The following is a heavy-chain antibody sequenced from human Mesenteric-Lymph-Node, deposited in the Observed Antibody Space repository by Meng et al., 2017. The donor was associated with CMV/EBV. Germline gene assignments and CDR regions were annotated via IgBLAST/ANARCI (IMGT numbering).Heavy chain of an antibody. CDR2: INDGGGRT. J-gene: IGHJ4*02. D-gene: IGHD6-19*01. CDR1: GFIFSNYA. V-gene: IGHV3-23*01. CDR3: AKGPTYSSGWYYFDY. Sequence: GGSLRLSCAASGFIFSNYAMSWVRQAPGKGLEWVSTINDGGGRTFYADSVKGRCTISRDTSKNTLYLQMNSLRGEDTAVYYCAKGPTYSSGWYYFDYWGQGTLVTVSS.